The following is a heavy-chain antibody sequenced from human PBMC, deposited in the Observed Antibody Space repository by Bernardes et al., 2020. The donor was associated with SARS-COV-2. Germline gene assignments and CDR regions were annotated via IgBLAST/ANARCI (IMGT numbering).Heavy chain of an antibody. D-gene: IGHD5-12*01. CDR1: GNTFTSYA. V-gene: IGHV1-69*13. CDR2: IIPLFGTT. CDR3: AISGSYPDAFDI. J-gene: IGHJ3*02. Sequence: SVKVSCKTSGNTFTSYAVIWVRQAPGQGLECMGGIIPLFGTTNYAQNFQGRVTIAADESTSTVYMELSSLRSEDTALYYCAISGSYPDAFDIWGQGTMVTVAS.